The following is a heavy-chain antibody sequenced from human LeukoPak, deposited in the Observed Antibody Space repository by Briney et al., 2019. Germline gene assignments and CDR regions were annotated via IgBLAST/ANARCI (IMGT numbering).Heavy chain of an antibody. CDR3: AKDLYGDYTGGGVDY. Sequence: PGGSLRLSCAASGFTFSSYAMSWVRQAPGKGLEWVSAISGSGGSTYYADSVKGRFTISRDNSKNTLYLQMNSLRAEDTAVYYCAKDLYGDYTGGGVDYWGQGTLVTVSS. J-gene: IGHJ4*02. D-gene: IGHD4-17*01. CDR2: ISGSGGST. CDR1: GFTFSSYA. V-gene: IGHV3-23*01.